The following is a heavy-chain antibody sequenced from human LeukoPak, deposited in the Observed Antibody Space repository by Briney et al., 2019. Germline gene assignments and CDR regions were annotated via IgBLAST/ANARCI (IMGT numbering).Heavy chain of an antibody. D-gene: IGHD6-19*01. CDR1: GFTFSSYG. J-gene: IGHJ6*03. V-gene: IGHV3-30*02. Sequence: QTGGSLRLSCAASGFTFSSYGMHWVRQAPGKGLEWVAFIRYDGSNKYYADSVKGRFTISRDNSKNTLYLQMNSLRAEDTAVYYCARYTSGWNGGTLGYYMDVWGEGTTVTVSS. CDR2: IRYDGSNK. CDR3: ARYTSGWNGGTLGYYMDV.